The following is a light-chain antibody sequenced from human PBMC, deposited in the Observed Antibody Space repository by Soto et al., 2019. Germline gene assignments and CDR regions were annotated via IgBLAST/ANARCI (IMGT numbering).Light chain of an antibody. CDR1: SSNIGGTNY. Sequence: QSVLTQPPSASGTPGQKVFIPCSGSSSNIGGTNYAYWYQQLPGAAPKLLMHSNNLRPSGVPERISSSKFGTAASLAISGLRSEDEAVYYCASWDDRLGAVIFGGGTKVTVL. J-gene: IGLJ2*01. CDR2: SNN. CDR3: ASWDDRLGAVI. V-gene: IGLV1-47*02.